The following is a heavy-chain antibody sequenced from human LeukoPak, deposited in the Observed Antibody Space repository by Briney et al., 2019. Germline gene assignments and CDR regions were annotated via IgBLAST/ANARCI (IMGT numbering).Heavy chain of an antibody. CDR1: GYTFTNYY. D-gene: IGHD6-13*01. Sequence: GASVKVSCKASGYTFTNYYIHWVRQAPGQGLEWMGIINPSGGSTSYAQKFQGRVTMTRDTSTSTVYMELSSLRSEDTAVYYCAGSWSPYDAFDIWGQGTMVTVSS. J-gene: IGHJ3*02. CDR2: INPSGGST. V-gene: IGHV1-46*01. CDR3: AGSWSPYDAFDI.